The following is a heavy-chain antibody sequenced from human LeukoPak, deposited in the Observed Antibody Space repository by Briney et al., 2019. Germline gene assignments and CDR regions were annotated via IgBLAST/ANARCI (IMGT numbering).Heavy chain of an antibody. CDR2: IYYSGST. CDR1: GGSISSYY. Sequence: PSETLSLTCSVSGGSISSYYWSWIRQPPGKGLEWIGYIYYSGSTKYNPSLKSRITISVDASKTQFSLKLNSVTAADTAVYYCARGSRELYYFDYWGQGTLVTVSS. V-gene: IGHV4-59*01. J-gene: IGHJ4*02. CDR3: ARGSRELYYFDY. D-gene: IGHD1-7*01.